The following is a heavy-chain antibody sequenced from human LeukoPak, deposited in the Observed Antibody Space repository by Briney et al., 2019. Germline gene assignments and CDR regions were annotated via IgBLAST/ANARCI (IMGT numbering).Heavy chain of an antibody. CDR2: ISSSGSTI. Sequence: GGSLRLSCAASGFTFSSYEMNWVRQAPGKGLEWVSYISSSGSTIYYADSVRGRFTISRDNSKNTLYLQTNSLRADDTAVYYCAKGADYVWGSYRSFENWFDPWGQGTLVTVSS. J-gene: IGHJ5*02. V-gene: IGHV3-48*03. CDR3: AKGADYVWGSYRSFENWFDP. D-gene: IGHD3-16*02. CDR1: GFTFSSYE.